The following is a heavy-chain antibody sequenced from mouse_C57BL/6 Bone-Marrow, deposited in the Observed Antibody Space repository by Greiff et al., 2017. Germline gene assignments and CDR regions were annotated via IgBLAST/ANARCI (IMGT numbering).Heavy chain of an antibody. Sequence: EVQVVESGGGLVKPGGSLKLSCAASGFTFSSYAMSWVRQTPEKRLEWVATISDGGSYTYYPDNVKGRFTISRDNAKNNLYLQMSHLKSEDTAMYYCARAPMVIYFGYWGHGTTLTVSS. CDR2: ISDGGSYT. CDR1: GFTFSSYA. J-gene: IGHJ2*01. V-gene: IGHV5-4*01. CDR3: ARAPMVIYFGY. D-gene: IGHD2-2*01.